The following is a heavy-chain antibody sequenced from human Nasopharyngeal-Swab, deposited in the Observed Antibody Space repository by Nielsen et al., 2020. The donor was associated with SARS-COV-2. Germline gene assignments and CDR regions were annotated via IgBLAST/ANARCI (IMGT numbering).Heavy chain of an antibody. CDR3: TTGEITMFRGVMFY. D-gene: IGHD3-10*01. CDR2: IKSNTDGGTT. Sequence: GESLKIPCAASGFTFSKAWMSWVRQAPGKGLEWVGRIKSNTDGGTTDYAAPVKGRFIISRDDSKHTLYLQMNSLKTEDTAVYYCTTGEITMFRGVMFYWGQGTLVTVSS. CDR1: GFTFSKAW. J-gene: IGHJ4*02. V-gene: IGHV3-15*01.